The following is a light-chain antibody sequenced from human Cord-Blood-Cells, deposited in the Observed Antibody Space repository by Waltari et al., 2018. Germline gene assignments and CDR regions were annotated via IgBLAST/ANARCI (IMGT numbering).Light chain of an antibody. J-gene: IGLJ2*01. CDR1: SSDGGGYNY. CDR2: EVS. CDR3: SSYAGSNNVV. Sequence: QSALTQPPSASGSHGQSVTISCPGTSSDGGGYNYVSWYHQHPGKAPKRMIYEVSKRPSGVPDRFSGSKSGNTASLTVSGLQAEDEADYYCSSYAGSNNVVFGGGTKLTVL. V-gene: IGLV2-8*01.